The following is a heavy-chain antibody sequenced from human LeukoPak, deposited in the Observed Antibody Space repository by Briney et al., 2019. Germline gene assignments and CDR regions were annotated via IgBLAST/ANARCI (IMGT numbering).Heavy chain of an antibody. J-gene: IGHJ4*02. CDR1: GFTLSNYP. CDR3: ARDGTHDY. CDR2: ISDVEVNK. Sequence: GGSLRLSCAASGFTLSNYPMNWVRQAPGKGLEWVAVISDVEVNKYYGDSVRGRFTISRGNSMNTVYLQMNSLRSEDTAFYYCARDGTHDYWGQGTLVTASS. V-gene: IGHV3-30*04.